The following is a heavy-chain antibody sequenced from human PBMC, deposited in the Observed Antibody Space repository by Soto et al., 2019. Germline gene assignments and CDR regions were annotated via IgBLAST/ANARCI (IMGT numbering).Heavy chain of an antibody. V-gene: IGHV3-30*18. Sequence: PGGSLRLSCAASGFTFSSYGMHWVRQAPGKGLEWVAVISYDGSNKYYADSVKGRFTISRDNSKNTLYLQMNSLRAEDTAVYYCAKDHDYYGSGSPKNWFDPWGQGT. D-gene: IGHD3-10*01. J-gene: IGHJ5*02. CDR1: GFTFSSYG. CDR3: AKDHDYYGSGSPKNWFDP. CDR2: ISYDGSNK.